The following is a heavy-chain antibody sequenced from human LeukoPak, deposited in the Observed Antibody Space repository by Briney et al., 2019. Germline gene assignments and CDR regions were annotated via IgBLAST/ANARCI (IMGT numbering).Heavy chain of an antibody. D-gene: IGHD6-13*01. CDR2: ISPYNGDT. CDR1: GGTFSSYA. J-gene: IGHJ4*02. Sequence: ASVEVSCKASGGTFSSYAISWVRQAPGQGLEWMGWISPYNGDTNYEQKLQGRVTMTTDTSTSTVYMELRSLRSDDTAVYYCARETAGGGSWQPFDYWGQGTLVTVSS. V-gene: IGHV1-18*01. CDR3: ARETAGGGSWQPFDY.